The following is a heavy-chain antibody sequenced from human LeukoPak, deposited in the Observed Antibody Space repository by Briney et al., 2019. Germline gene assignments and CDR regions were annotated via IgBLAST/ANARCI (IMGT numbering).Heavy chain of an antibody. Sequence: ASVKVSCKASGYTFTGYYMHWVRQAPGQGLEWMGWINPNSGGTNYAQKFQGRVTMTRDTSISTAYMELSRLRSDDTAVYYCAREFPEPNRIAQTGIGYWGQGTLVTVSS. D-gene: IGHD6-13*01. CDR1: GYTFTGYY. CDR3: AREFPEPNRIAQTGIGY. J-gene: IGHJ4*02. V-gene: IGHV1-2*02. CDR2: INPNSGGT.